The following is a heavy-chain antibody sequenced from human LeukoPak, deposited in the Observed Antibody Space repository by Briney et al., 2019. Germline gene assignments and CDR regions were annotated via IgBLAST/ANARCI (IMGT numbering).Heavy chain of an antibody. J-gene: IGHJ4*02. CDR2: IKQDGSEK. D-gene: IGHD5-18*01. CDR1: GLIFSNYW. Sequence: PGGSLRLSCAASGLIFSNYWMNWVRQAPGKGLEWVANIKQDGSEKYYVDSVKGRFTISRDNATNSLYLQMNSLRAEDTAVYYCARDGGYSYGYTFDYWGQGTLVTVSS. CDR3: ARDGGYSYGYTFDY. V-gene: IGHV3-7*01.